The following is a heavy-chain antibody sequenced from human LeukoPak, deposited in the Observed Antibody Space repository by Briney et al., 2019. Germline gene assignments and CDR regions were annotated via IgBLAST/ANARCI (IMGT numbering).Heavy chain of an antibody. J-gene: IGHJ3*02. Sequence: GASVKVSCKASGYTFTSYYMHWVRQAPGQGLEWMGIINPSGGSTSYAQKFQGRVTMTRDTSTSTVYMELSSLRSEDTAVYYCATGGVHSSSRGDAFDIWGQGTMVTVSS. CDR1: GYTFTSYY. CDR3: ATGGVHSSSRGDAFDI. CDR2: INPSGGST. V-gene: IGHV1-46*01. D-gene: IGHD6-6*01.